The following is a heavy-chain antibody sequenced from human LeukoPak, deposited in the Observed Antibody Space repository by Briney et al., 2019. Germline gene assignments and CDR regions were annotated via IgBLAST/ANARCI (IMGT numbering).Heavy chain of an antibody. CDR2: IYYSGST. D-gene: IGHD2-2*01. J-gene: IGHJ6*02. Sequence: SETLSLTCTVSGGSISSYYWSWIRQPPGKGLEWIGYIYYSGSTNYNPSLKSRVTISVDTSKYQFSLKLSSVTAADTAVYYCARAWGVVVVPAAISYYYGMDVWGQGTTVTVSS. V-gene: IGHV4-59*01. CDR3: ARAWGVVVVPAAISYYYGMDV. CDR1: GGSISSYY.